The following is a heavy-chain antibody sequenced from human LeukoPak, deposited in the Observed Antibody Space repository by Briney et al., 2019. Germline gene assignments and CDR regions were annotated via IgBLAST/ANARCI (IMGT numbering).Heavy chain of an antibody. Sequence: SETLSLTCAVYGGSFSGYYWSWIRQPPGKGLKWIGEINHSGSTNYNPSLKSRVTISVDTSKNQFPLKLSSVTAADTAVYYCARVLAAPMVCWFDPWGQGTLVTVSS. D-gene: IGHD6-13*01. CDR1: GGSFSGYY. CDR3: ARVLAAPMVCWFDP. CDR2: INHSGST. J-gene: IGHJ5*02. V-gene: IGHV4-34*01.